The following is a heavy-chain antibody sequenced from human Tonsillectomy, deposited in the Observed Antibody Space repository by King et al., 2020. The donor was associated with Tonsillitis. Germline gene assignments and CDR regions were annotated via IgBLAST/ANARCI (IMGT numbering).Heavy chain of an antibody. V-gene: IGHV3-21*01. J-gene: IGHJ4*02. CDR1: GFTFTSYS. CDR2: ISSSSSSI. D-gene: IGHD3-16*02. CDR3: ARDRQGLAELSETYYFDY. Sequence: VQLVESGGGQVKPGGSLRLSCAASGFTFTSYSMNWVRQAPGKGLEWLSYISSSSSSIYYADSVKGRFTISRDNAQNSLYLQMNSLRAEDTAVYYCARDRQGLAELSETYYFDYWGQGTLVTVSS.